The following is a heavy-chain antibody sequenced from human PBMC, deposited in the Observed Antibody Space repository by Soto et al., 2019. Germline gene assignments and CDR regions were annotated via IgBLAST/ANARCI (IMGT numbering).Heavy chain of an antibody. CDR3: TTDWGSGTHYARAFDV. D-gene: IGHD3-16*01. CDR1: GFAFKYAR. Sequence: EVLLVESGGGLVKPGGSLRLSCAASGFAFKYARMTWVRQAPGKGLEWVGHIRSNIDGATTAYAAPVNGRFTISRDESKNTVDLQMNRLITEDTAVYYCTTDWGSGTHYARAFDVWGQGTMVTVSS. CDR2: IRSNIDGATT. J-gene: IGHJ3*01. V-gene: IGHV3-15*01.